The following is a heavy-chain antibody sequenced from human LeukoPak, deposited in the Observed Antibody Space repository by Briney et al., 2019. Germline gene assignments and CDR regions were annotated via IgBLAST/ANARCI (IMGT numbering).Heavy chain of an antibody. Sequence: SETLSLTCTVSGGPISGYYWSWIRQPPGKGLEWIGYIYSSGSTNCNPPLKSRVTISVDTSKNQFSLKLSPVTAADTAVYYCARYYCPDGTCRGFDYWGQGTLVTVSS. D-gene: IGHD2-15*01. J-gene: IGHJ4*02. CDR3: ARYYCPDGTCRGFDY. CDR1: GGPISGYY. V-gene: IGHV4-59*01. CDR2: IYSSGST.